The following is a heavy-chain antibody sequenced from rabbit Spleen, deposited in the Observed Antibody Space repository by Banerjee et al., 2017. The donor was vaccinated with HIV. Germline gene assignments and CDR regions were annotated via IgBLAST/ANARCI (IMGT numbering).Heavy chain of an antibody. CDR2: IAGSSSGFT. D-gene: IGHD7-1*01. CDR3: ARDTDTSFSSYGMDL. CDR1: GFSFSSSDY. V-gene: IGHV1S40*01. Sequence: QSLEESGGGLVQPEGSLTLTCKASGFSFSSSDYICWVRQAPGKGLEWISCIAGSSSGFTYSATWATGRFTISKTSSTTVTLQMTSLTVADTATYFCARDTDTSFSSYGMDLWGQGTLVTVS. J-gene: IGHJ6*01.